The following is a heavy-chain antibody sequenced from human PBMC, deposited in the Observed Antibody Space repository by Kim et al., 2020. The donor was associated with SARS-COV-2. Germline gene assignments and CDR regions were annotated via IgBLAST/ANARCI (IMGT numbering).Heavy chain of an antibody. D-gene: IGHD1-26*01. CDR3: TRDLIRSGLPFDP. V-gene: IGHV4-31*03. CDR2: IFYTGST. Sequence: SETLSLTCTVSGGSISSETSYWTWIRQHPVKGLEWIGYIFYTGSTHYNPSLRSRALLSVNTSKNQFSLRLTSVTAADPAVYYCTRDLIRSGLPFDPWGQG. CDR1: GGSISSETSY. J-gene: IGHJ5*02.